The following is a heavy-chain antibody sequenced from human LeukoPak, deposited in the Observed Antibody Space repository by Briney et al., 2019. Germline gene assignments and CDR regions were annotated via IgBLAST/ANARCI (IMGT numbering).Heavy chain of an antibody. CDR1: GFAFSNYA. Sequence: GSLRLSCAASGFAFSNYAMSWVRQAPGKGLEWVSAITGSGGNTYYADSVKGRFTISRDDSKNTVFLQMNSLRAEDTAVYYCAKWGDYDVLTGYYVSDYWGQGTLVTVSS. J-gene: IGHJ4*02. CDR2: ITGSGGNT. D-gene: IGHD3-9*01. CDR3: AKWGDYDVLTGYYVSDY. V-gene: IGHV3-23*01.